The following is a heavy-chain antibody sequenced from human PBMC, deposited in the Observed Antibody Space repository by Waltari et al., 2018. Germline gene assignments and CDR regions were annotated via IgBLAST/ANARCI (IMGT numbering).Heavy chain of an antibody. D-gene: IGHD4-4*01. J-gene: IGHJ6*03. CDR1: GGSFRGYY. CDR3: ARGLHSNYYYYMDV. Sequence: QVQLQQWGAGLLKPSETLSLTCAAYGGSFRGYYWRWIRPPPGKGLEWIGEINHSGSNNYNPSLKSRVTIAVDTSKNQFSLKLSSVTAADTAVYYCARGLHSNYYYYMDVWGKGTTVTVSS. CDR2: INHSGSN. V-gene: IGHV4-34*01.